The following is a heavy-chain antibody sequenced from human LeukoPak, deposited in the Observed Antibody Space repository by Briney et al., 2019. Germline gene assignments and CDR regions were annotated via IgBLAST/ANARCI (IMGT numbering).Heavy chain of an antibody. CDR2: IRPGDGTT. V-gene: IGHV1-46*01. CDR3: TRTVNSWFDP. CDR1: GYNFINHY. D-gene: IGHD4-17*01. Sequence: ASVKNSCKPSGYNFINHYIHWVRQAPGQGLEWMGVIRPGDGTTGYAQNVQGRVSMTSVTSTSTAYMELISLRSDDTAVYYCTRTVNSWFDPWGQGTPVTVS. J-gene: IGHJ5*02.